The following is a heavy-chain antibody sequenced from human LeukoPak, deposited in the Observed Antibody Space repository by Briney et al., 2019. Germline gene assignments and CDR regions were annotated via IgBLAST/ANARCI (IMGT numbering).Heavy chain of an antibody. Sequence: PSDTQSLPHTVSGGSLSRIYSQWGSIPPPPGGRVEWSGTVYYSGSTSYNPSLKGRVTMSVDTSKNQFSLKLSSVTAADTAVYYCARHHRSGYYEVDYWGQGTLVTVSS. J-gene: IGHJ4*02. CDR1: GGSLSRIYSQ. CDR3: ARHHRSGYYEVDY. V-gene: IGHV4-39*01. D-gene: IGHD6-25*01. CDR2: VYYSGST.